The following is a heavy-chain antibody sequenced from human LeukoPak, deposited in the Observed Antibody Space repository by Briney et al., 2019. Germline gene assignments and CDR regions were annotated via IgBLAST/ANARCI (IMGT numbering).Heavy chain of an antibody. D-gene: IGHD3-22*01. CDR2: ISSSSSYI. CDR1: GLTFSSYS. V-gene: IGHV3-21*01. J-gene: IGHJ4*02. Sequence: GGSLRLSCAASGLTFSSYSMNWVRQAPGKGLEWVSSISSSSSYIYYADSVKGRFTISRDNAKNSLYLQMNSLRAEDTAVYYCARDTRPPYYYDSSGYSIDYWGQGTLVTVSS. CDR3: ARDTRPPYYYDSSGYSIDY.